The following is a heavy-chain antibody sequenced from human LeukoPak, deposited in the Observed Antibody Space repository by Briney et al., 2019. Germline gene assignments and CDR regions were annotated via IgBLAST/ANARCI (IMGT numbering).Heavy chain of an antibody. CDR2: INPNSGGT. CDR3: TSDTYYYDSTGLGHWFDP. J-gene: IGHJ5*02. D-gene: IGHD3-22*01. V-gene: IGHV1-2*02. CDR1: GYSFTGYY. Sequence: ASVKVSCKASGYSFTGYYLHWVRQAPGQGLEWMGWINPNSGGTYYAQKFQGRVTMTWDTSISTAYMELSSLRSDDTAVYYCTSDTYYYDSTGLGHWFDPWGQGTLVTVTS.